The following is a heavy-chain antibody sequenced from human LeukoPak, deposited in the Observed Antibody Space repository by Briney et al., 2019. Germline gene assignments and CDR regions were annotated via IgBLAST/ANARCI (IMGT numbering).Heavy chain of an antibody. CDR2: MNPNSGNT. CDR1: GYTFTSYD. V-gene: IGHV1-8*03. D-gene: IGHD3-9*01. CDR3: ARQYILTFFCYYYYYMDG. Sequence: ASVKVSCKASGYTFTSYDINWVRQATGQGLEWMGWMNPNSGNTGYAQKFQGRVTITRNTSISTAYMELSSLRSEATAVYYCARQYILTFFCYYYYYMDGWGKGTTVTVSS. J-gene: IGHJ6*03.